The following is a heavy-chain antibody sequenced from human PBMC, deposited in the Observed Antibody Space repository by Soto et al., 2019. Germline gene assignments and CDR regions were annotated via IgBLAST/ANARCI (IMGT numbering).Heavy chain of an antibody. J-gene: IGHJ6*02. CDR1: GGTFSRYT. V-gene: IGHV1-69*13. Sequence: ASVKVSCKASGGTFSRYTINWVRQAPGQGLEWMGGIIPIFGTANYAQKFQGRVTITADESTSTAYMELSSLRSEDTAVYYCARSPYYDFWSGYDAYYYGMDVWGQGTTVTVSS. D-gene: IGHD3-3*01. CDR2: IIPIFGTA. CDR3: ARSPYYDFWSGYDAYYYGMDV.